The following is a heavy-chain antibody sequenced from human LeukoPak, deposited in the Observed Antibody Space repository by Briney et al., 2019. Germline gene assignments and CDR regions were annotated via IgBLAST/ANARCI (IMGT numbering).Heavy chain of an antibody. J-gene: IGHJ5*02. Sequence: GGSLRLSCAASGFTFSSYAMSWVRQAPGKGLEWVSAISGSGGSTYYADSVKGWFTISRDNSKNTLYLQMNSLRAEDTAVYYCAKGAGYSSSLGWFDPWGQGTLVTVSS. CDR1: GFTFSSYA. CDR2: ISGSGGST. D-gene: IGHD6-13*01. CDR3: AKGAGYSSSLGWFDP. V-gene: IGHV3-23*01.